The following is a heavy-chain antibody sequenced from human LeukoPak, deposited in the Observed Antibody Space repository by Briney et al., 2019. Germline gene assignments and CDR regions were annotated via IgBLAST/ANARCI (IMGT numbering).Heavy chain of an antibody. D-gene: IGHD6-19*01. CDR1: GFTFSSYA. V-gene: IGHV3-64*01. CDR3: ARDESGSGWYVGLFDY. CDR2: ISSNGGST. Sequence: GGSLRLSCAASGFTFSSYAMHWVRQAPGKGLEYVSAISSNGGSTYYANSVKGRFTIPRDNSKNTLYLQMGSLRAEDMAVYYCARDESGSGWYVGLFDYWGQGTLVTVSS. J-gene: IGHJ4*02.